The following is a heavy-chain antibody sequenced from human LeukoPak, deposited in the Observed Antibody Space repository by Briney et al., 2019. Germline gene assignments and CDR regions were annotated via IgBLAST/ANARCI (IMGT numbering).Heavy chain of an antibody. CDR1: GGSFSGYY. CDR2: INHSGST. V-gene: IGHV4-34*01. J-gene: IGHJ5*02. Sequence: PSETLSLTCAVYGGSFSGYYWSWIRQPPGKGLEWIGEINHSGSTNYNPSLKSRVTISVDTSKNQFSLKLSSVTAADTAVYYCAVSGAAAGTARRTNWFDPWGQGTLVTVSS. D-gene: IGHD6-13*01. CDR3: AVSGAAAGTARRTNWFDP.